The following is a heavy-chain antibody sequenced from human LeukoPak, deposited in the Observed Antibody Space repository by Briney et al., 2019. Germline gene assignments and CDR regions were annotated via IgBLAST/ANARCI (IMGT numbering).Heavy chain of an antibody. V-gene: IGHV4-31*01. Sequence: SQTLSLTDTVSGVSFSSGGYYCSWTRQHPGKGLEWIGYTYYSGSTYYNSSLKSVVTISVDRSKIQFSLKLSSVTAADTAVYYCARDGSDCSGGTCSYAFDIWGQGTMITVSS. CDR2: TYYSGST. J-gene: IGHJ3*02. D-gene: IGHD2-15*01. CDR1: GVSFSSGGYY. CDR3: ARDGSDCSGGTCSYAFDI.